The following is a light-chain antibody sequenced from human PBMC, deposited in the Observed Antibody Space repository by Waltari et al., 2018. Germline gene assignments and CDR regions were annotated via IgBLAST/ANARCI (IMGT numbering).Light chain of an antibody. J-gene: IGKJ1*01. CDR2: AAS. Sequence: AIQVTQSPSSLSASVGDRVTITCRASQGIRNDLAWYQQKPGRAPKLLIYAASNLQNGVPSRFSGSGSGTDFTLTISSLQPEDFATYYCLQDYNFPWTFGQGTKVEIK. V-gene: IGKV1-6*01. CDR3: LQDYNFPWT. CDR1: QGIRND.